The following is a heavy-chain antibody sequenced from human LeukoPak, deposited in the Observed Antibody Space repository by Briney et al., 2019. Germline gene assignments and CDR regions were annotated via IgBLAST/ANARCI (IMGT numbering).Heavy chain of an antibody. J-gene: IGHJ4*02. CDR3: ARERNGHCSGGSCYYLDY. CDR2: IIPIFGTA. D-gene: IGHD2-15*01. CDR1: GGTFSSYA. Sequence: ASVKVSCKASGGTFSSYAISWVRQAPGQGLEWMGGIIPIFGTANYAQNFQDRVTITADKSTSTAYMELSSLRFEDTAVYYCARERNGHCSGGSCYYLDYWGQGTLVTVSS. V-gene: IGHV1-69*06.